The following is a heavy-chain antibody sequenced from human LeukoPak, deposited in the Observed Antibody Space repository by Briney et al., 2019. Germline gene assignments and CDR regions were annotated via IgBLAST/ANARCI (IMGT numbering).Heavy chain of an antibody. D-gene: IGHD2-21*01. CDR2: ISSSSSYI. J-gene: IGHJ6*02. V-gene: IGHV3-21*01. CDR1: GFTFSSYS. CDR3: ARDLLLYYYYGMDV. Sequence: PGGSLRLSCAASGFTFSSYSMNWVRQAPGKGLEWVSSISSSSSYIYYADSVKGRFTISRDNAKNSLYLQMNSLRAEDTAVYYCARDLLLYYYYGMDVWGQGTTVTVSS.